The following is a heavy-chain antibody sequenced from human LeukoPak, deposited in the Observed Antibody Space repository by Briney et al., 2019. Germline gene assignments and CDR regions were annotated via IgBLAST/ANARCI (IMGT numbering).Heavy chain of an antibody. CDR2: ISASGGDT. CDR3: AKGWEAAVTFGFDY. D-gene: IGHD3-16*01. CDR1: RFTFSDYA. V-gene: IGHV3-23*01. Sequence: PGGSLRLSCAASRFTFSDYAMSWVRQAPGKWLEWVSSISASGGDTYHANSVKGRFIISRDNSENTLYLQMNSLRAEDTAVYYCAKGWEAAVTFGFDYWGPGTLVTVSS. J-gene: IGHJ4*02.